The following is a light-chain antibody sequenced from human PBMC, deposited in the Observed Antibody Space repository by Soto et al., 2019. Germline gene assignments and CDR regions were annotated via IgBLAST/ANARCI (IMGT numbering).Light chain of an antibody. V-gene: IGLV2-8*01. CDR1: SSDVGGYNY. J-gene: IGLJ2*01. CDR2: EVT. Sequence: QSALTQPPSASGSRGQSVTISCTGSSSDVGGYNYVSWYQQYPGKAPKLMIYEVTKRPSGVPDRFSGSKSGNTASLTVSGLQPEDEADYYCSSYAGTNNALFGGGTKVTVL. CDR3: SSYAGTNNAL.